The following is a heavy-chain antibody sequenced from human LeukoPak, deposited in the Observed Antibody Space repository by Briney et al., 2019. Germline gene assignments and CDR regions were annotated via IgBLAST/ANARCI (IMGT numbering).Heavy chain of an antibody. D-gene: IGHD3-22*01. V-gene: IGHV1-58*01. CDR2: IVVGSGNT. Sequence: ASVKVSCKASGFTFTSSAVQWVRQARGQRLEWIGWIVVGSGNTNYAQKFQERVTITRDMSTSTAYMELSSLRSEDTAVYYCATNRAYYDSSGDYLGYNWFDPWGQGTLVTVSS. CDR1: GFTFTSSA. J-gene: IGHJ5*02. CDR3: ATNRAYYDSSGDYLGYNWFDP.